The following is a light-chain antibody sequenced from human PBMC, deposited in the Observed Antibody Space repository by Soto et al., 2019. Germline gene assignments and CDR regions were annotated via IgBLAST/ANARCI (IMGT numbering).Light chain of an antibody. CDR1: QSVSSY. Sequence: EIVLTQSPATLSLSPGERATLSCRASQSVSSYLAWYQQKPGQAPRLLIYDASNRATGIPARLSGSGSGTDFTLTISSLKPEDFAVYYCQQRSNWPPRITFGQGTRLEIK. CDR2: DAS. V-gene: IGKV3-11*01. J-gene: IGKJ5*01. CDR3: QQRSNWPPRIT.